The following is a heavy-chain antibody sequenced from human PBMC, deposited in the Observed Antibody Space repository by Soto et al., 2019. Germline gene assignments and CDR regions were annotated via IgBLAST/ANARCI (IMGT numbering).Heavy chain of an antibody. CDR3: ASTEYQRPTNNDYGMDV. J-gene: IGHJ6*02. CDR1: GDAFTSYY. V-gene: IGHV1-46*01. CDR2: INPSGGST. D-gene: IGHD2-2*01. Sequence: ASLKVSCKASGDAFTSYYMPWVRQAPGQGLEWMGIINPSGGSTSYAQKFQGRVTMTRDTSTSTVYMELSILRSEDTAVYYCASTEYQRPTNNDYGMDVWRQGTAVTVSS.